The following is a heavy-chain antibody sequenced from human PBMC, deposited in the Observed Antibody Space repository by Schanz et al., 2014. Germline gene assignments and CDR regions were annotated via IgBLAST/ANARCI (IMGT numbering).Heavy chain of an antibody. CDR3: ARDSGPYYDKSMDV. V-gene: IGHV3-64*04. CDR2: ITRSGGGT. D-gene: IGHD3-9*01. Sequence: QVQLVESGGGVVQPGRSLRLSCAASGFTFSSYGMHWVRQASGKGLEYVSAITRSGGGTYYSDSVKGRFTISRDNSKNTLYLQMNSLRAEDTALYYCARDSGPYYDKSMDVWGQGTTVAVSS. CDR1: GFTFSSYG. J-gene: IGHJ6*02.